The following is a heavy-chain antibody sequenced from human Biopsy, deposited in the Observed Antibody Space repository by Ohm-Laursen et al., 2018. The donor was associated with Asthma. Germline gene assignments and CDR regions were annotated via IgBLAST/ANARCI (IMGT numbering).Heavy chain of an antibody. CDR3: ARHNHSYGAGQTDY. D-gene: IGHD3-10*01. Sequence: VKVSCKASGGTFNTYTFTWVRQAPGQGLEWVGAIIPVFGSANYAKNLQDRLTITADESTSTVFMELNSLTSDDTAIYYCARHNHSYGAGQTDYWGQGTLITVSS. V-gene: IGHV1-69*13. CDR1: GGTFNTYT. J-gene: IGHJ4*02. CDR2: IIPVFGSA.